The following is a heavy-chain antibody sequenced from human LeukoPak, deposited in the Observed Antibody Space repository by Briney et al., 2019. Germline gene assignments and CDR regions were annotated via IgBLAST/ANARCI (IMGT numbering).Heavy chain of an antibody. V-gene: IGHV3-30*03. CDR1: GFTFSSYG. CDR3: ARAQATQYSSGWFYFDY. Sequence: PGRSLRLSCAASGFTFSSYGMHWVRQAPGKGLEWVAVISYDGSNKYYADSVKGRFTISRDNSKNTLYLQMNSLRAEDTAVYYCARAQATQYSSGWFYFDYWGQGTLVTVSS. CDR2: ISYDGSNK. J-gene: IGHJ4*02. D-gene: IGHD6-19*01.